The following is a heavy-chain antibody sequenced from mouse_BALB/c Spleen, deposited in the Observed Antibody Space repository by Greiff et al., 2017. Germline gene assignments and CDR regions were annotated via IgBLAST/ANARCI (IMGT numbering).Heavy chain of an antibody. V-gene: IGHV1-7*01. CDR1: GYTFTSYW. J-gene: IGHJ4*01. CDR2: INPSTGYT. CDR3: ARRGRSYAMDY. Sequence: VQGVESGAELAKPGASVKMSCKASGYTFTSYWMHWVKQRPGQGLEWIGYINPSTGYTEYNQKFKDKATLTADTSSNTAYMQLSSLTSEDSAVYYCARRGRSYAMDYWGQGTSVTVSS.